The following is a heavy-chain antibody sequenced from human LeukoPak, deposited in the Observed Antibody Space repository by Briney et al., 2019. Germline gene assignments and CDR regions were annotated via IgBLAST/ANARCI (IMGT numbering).Heavy chain of an antibody. CDR2: INSDGSSA. CDR1: GFTFSSYW. J-gene: IGHJ4*02. CDR3: ARGLSYSGIDY. D-gene: IGHD1-26*01. V-gene: IGHV3-74*01. Sequence: PGESLRLSCAASGFTFSSYWMHWVRQAPGQGLVWVSRINSDGSSASYADSVKSRFTSSRDNAKSTLYLQMNSLTAEDTAVYYCARGLSYSGIDYWGQGTLVTVSS.